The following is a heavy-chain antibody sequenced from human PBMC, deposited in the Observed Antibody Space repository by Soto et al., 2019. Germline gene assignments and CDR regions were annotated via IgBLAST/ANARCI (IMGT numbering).Heavy chain of an antibody. CDR2: IYYSGST. J-gene: IGHJ6*02. V-gene: IGHV4-31*03. Sequence: SETLSLTCTVSGGSISSGGYYWSWIRQHPGKGLEWIGYIYYSGSTYYNPSLKSRVTISVDTSKNQFSLKLSSVTAADTAVYYCARTEHIVVVTAIRRYYYYGMDVWGQGTTVTVSS. D-gene: IGHD2-21*02. CDR3: ARTEHIVVVTAIRRYYYYGMDV. CDR1: GGSISSGGYY.